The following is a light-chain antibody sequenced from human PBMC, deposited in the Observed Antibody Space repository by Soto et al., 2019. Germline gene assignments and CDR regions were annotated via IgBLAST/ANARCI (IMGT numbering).Light chain of an antibody. V-gene: IGKV1-9*01. Sequence: DIQLTQSPSFLSASVGDRVTITCRASQGLSSDLAWYQQKPGKAPKLLIYAASTLQSGVPSRFSGSGSGTEFTLTISSLQPEDFATYYCQQYNTWPPKYTFGQGTKLEIK. CDR3: QQYNTWPPKYT. J-gene: IGKJ2*01. CDR1: QGLSSD. CDR2: AAS.